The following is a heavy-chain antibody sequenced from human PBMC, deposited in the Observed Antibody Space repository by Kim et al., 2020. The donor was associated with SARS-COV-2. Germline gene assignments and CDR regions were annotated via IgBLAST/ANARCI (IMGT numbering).Heavy chain of an antibody. Sequence: ASVKVSCKASGYTFDIYALYWVRQAPGQRFEWMGWINGGNGNTRYSQNFQGRLTITRDTSATTAYMELNSLTFKDTAVYYCAREGSGSYNWLDPWGQGTLGTVPS. CDR1: GYTFDIYA. V-gene: IGHV1-3*01. CDR3: AREGSGSYNWLDP. D-gene: IGHD3-10*01. CDR2: INGGNGNT. J-gene: IGHJ5*02.